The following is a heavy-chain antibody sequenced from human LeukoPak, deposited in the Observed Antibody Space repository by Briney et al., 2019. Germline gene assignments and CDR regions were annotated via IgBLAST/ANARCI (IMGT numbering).Heavy chain of an antibody. D-gene: IGHD3-10*01. CDR2: FDPEDGET. CDR1: GYTLTELS. J-gene: IGHJ6*02. Sequence: ASVKVSCKVSGYTLTELSMHWVRQAPGKGLEWMGGFDPEDGETIYAQKFQGRVTMTEDTSTDTAYMELSSLRSEDTAVYYCATVGRITMVRGVLTDYYYYGMDVWGQGTTVTVSS. V-gene: IGHV1-24*01. CDR3: ATVGRITMVRGVLTDYYYYGMDV.